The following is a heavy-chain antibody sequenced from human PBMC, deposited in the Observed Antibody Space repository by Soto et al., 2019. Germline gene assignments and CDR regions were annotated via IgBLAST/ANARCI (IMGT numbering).Heavy chain of an antibody. CDR2: ISAYNGNT. D-gene: IGHD3-22*01. Sequence: ASVKVSCKSSGYTFTSYGISWVRQAPGQGLEWMGWISAYNGNTNYAQKLQGRVTMTTDTSTSTAYMELRSLRSDDTAVYYCARPYYYDIRNAFDIWGQGTMVTVS. J-gene: IGHJ3*02. V-gene: IGHV1-18*01. CDR3: ARPYYYDIRNAFDI. CDR1: GYTFTSYG.